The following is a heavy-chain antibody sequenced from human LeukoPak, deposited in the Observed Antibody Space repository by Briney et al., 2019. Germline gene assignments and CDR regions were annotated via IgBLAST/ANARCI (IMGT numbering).Heavy chain of an antibody. CDR2: ISWNSGSI. J-gene: IGHJ3*02. CDR1: GFTFGDYA. Sequence: PGGSLRPSCAASGFTFGDYAMHWVRQAPGKGLEWVSGISWNSGSIGYADSVKGRFTISRDNAKNSLYLQMNSLRAEDTALYYCAKDYYYDSSGAFDIWGQGTMVTVSS. D-gene: IGHD3-22*01. V-gene: IGHV3-9*01. CDR3: AKDYYYDSSGAFDI.